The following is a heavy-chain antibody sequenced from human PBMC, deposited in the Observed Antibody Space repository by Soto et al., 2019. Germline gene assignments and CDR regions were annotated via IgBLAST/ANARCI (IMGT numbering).Heavy chain of an antibody. CDR1: GSTFSSYT. D-gene: IGHD2-21*02. J-gene: IGHJ6*04. CDR2: IIPVLGVT. Sequence: QVQLVQSGAEVRKPGSSVEVSCMASGSTFSSYTVNWVRQAPGQGLEWSGSIIPVLGVTHYARRFQGRVTITADRSRKKAYLGMTSLTSEPTAVYYCARRRYCGVDCYNKFYYGMDVWGKGTTVTVSS. CDR3: ARRRYCGVDCYNKFYYGMDV. V-gene: IGHV1-69*02.